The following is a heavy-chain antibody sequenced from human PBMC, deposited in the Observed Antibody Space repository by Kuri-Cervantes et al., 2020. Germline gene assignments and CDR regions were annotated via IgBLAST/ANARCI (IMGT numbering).Heavy chain of an antibody. J-gene: IGHJ4*02. CDR2: INSDGSST. V-gene: IGHV3-74*01. CDR1: GFTFSSYW. CDR3: ARVLYYYDSSGRVEINFDY. D-gene: IGHD3-22*01. Sequence: ETLSLTCAASGFTFSSYWMHWVRQAPGKGLVWVSRINSDGSSTSYADSVKGRFTISRDNAKNTLYLQMNSLRAEDTAVYYCARVLYYYDSSGRVEINFDYWGQGTLVTVSS.